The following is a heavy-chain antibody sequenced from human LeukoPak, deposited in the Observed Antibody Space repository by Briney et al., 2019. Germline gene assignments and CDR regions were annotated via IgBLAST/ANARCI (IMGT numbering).Heavy chain of an antibody. V-gene: IGHV3-30-3*01. CDR2: ISYDGSNK. D-gene: IGHD3-10*01. Sequence: GGSLRLSCAASGFTFSSYAVHWVRQAPGKGLEWVAVISYDGSNKYYADSVEGRFTISRDNSKNTLYLQMNSLRAEDTAVYYCAKDGVVRGLGPYYFDSWGQGSLVTVSS. CDR1: GFTFSSYA. J-gene: IGHJ4*02. CDR3: AKDGVVRGLGPYYFDS.